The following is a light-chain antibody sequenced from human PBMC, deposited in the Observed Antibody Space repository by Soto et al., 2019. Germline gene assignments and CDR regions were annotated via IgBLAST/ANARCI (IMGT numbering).Light chain of an antibody. V-gene: IGKV2-30*01. Sequence: DFVVTLCPLSLPVTLGQPASISCRSSQSLVYSDGNTYLSWFQQRPGQSPRRLIYKVSNRDSGVPDRFSGSGSGTDFTLKISRVEAEDVGVYYCMQGTHWPPITFGQGTRLEIK. J-gene: IGKJ5*01. CDR3: MQGTHWPPIT. CDR1: QSLVYSDGNTY. CDR2: KVS.